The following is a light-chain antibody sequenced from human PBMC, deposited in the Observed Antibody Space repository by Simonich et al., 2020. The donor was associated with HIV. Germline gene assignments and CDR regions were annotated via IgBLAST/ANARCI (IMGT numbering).Light chain of an antibody. CDR3: QQYYSSPLT. CDR2: WAS. J-gene: IGKJ4*01. Sequence: DIVMTQSPDSLAVSLGERATINCKSSQSVLYSSNNKNYLAGYQQKPGQPPKLLIYWASTRESVVPDRFSGSGSGTDFTLTISSLQAEDVAVYYCQQYYSSPLTFGGGTKVEIK. V-gene: IGKV4-1*01. CDR1: QSVLYSSNNKNY.